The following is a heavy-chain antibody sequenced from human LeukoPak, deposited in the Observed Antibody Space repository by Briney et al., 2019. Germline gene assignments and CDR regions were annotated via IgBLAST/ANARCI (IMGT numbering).Heavy chain of an antibody. V-gene: IGHV1-2*02. CDR3: ARSYHYYDSSGYSMGDTFEI. CDR2: IDPNSGDT. Sequence: ASVEVSCKASGYTFTDYYMHWVRQAPGQGLEWMGWIDPNSGDTNYAQKFQGRVTMTRDTSINTAYMELSRLRSDDTAVFYCARSYHYYDSSGYSMGDTFEIWGQGTMVTVSS. D-gene: IGHD3-22*01. CDR1: GYTFTDYY. J-gene: IGHJ3*02.